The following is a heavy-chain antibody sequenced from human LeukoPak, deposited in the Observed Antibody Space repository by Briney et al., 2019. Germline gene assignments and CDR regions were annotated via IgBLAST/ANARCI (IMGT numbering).Heavy chain of an antibody. CDR2: FIDPGVAT. CDR3: AKFNGRPTTTYYMDV. D-gene: IGHD1-1*01. J-gene: IGHJ6*04. Sequence: GGSPRLSCAASGFSFNSFAMTWVRKAQGKGLELVSGFIDPGVATSYADSVKGRFTISRDNSKNTLFLQMNSLRAEDTAVYYCAKFNGRPTTTYYMDVWGEGTTVTVSS. V-gene: IGHV3-23*01. CDR1: GFSFNSFA.